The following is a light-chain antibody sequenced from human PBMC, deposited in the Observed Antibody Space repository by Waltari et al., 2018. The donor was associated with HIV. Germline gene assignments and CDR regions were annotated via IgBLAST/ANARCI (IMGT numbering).Light chain of an antibody. CDR1: SSNIGSHT. J-gene: IGLJ3*02. Sequence: QSVLTQPPSASGTPGQRVTISCSGTSSNIGSHTVDWYQQLPGAAPKLLIYSTKQRPSGVTDRVSGSKSGTSASLAISGLQSEDEADYFCATGDDSLNGHVFGGGTKLTV. CDR3: ATGDDSLNGHV. CDR2: STK. V-gene: IGLV1-44*01.